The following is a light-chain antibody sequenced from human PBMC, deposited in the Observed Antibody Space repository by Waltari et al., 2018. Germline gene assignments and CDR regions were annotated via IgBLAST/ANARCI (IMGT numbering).Light chain of an antibody. J-gene: IGKJ4*01. Sequence: AIQLTQSPSSLSASVGDRVTIPCRASQGISSALAWYQQKPGKAPKLLIYDASSLESGVPSRFSGSGSGTDFTLTISSLQPEDFATYYCQQFNSYPPFGGGTKVEIK. CDR1: QGISSA. V-gene: IGKV1-13*02. CDR3: QQFNSYPP. CDR2: DAS.